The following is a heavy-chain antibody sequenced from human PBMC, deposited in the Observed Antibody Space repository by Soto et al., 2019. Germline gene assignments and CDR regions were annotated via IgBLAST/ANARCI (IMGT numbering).Heavy chain of an antibody. D-gene: IGHD6-6*01. CDR3: ARGTSIRRYFDY. Sequence: GGSLRLSCAASGFTFSSYAMHWVRQAPGKGLEYVSAISSNGGNTYYANSVKGRFTISRDNSKNTLYLQMGSLRAEDMAVYYCARGTSIRRYFDYWGQGTLVTVSS. J-gene: IGHJ4*02. V-gene: IGHV3-64*01. CDR1: GFTFSSYA. CDR2: ISSNGGNT.